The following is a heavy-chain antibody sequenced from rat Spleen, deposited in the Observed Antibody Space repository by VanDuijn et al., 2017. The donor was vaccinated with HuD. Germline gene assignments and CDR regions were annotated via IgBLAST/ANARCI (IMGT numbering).Heavy chain of an antibody. CDR2: ITNTGGST. J-gene: IGHJ4*01. CDR3: GKDINYYSTYPFYLMGA. D-gene: IGHD1-2*01. CDR1: GFTFNNYW. Sequence: EVQLVESGGGLVQPGRSLKLSCVASGFTFNNYWMTWIRQAPGKGLEWVASITNTGGSTYSPDSVKGRFTISRDNAENTVYLQMNSLRSEDQATYDCGKDINYYSTYPFYLMGAWGQGTSVTVSS. V-gene: IGHV5-31*01.